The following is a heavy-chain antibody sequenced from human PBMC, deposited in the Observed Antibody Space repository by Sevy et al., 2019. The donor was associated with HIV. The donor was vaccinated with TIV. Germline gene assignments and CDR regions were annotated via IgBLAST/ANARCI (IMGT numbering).Heavy chain of an antibody. V-gene: IGHV3-23*01. CDR3: AKDIFLGYCSTTSCPYYYYYGMDV. J-gene: IGHJ6*02. CDR2: NSGSGGST. CDR1: GFTFSSYA. D-gene: IGHD2-2*01. Sequence: GGSLRLSCAASGFTFSSYAMSWVRRAPEKGLEWVSANSGSGGSTDYADSVKGRFTISRDNSKNTLYLQMNSLRAEDTVVYYCAKDIFLGYCSTTSCPYYYYYGMDVWGQGTTVTVSS.